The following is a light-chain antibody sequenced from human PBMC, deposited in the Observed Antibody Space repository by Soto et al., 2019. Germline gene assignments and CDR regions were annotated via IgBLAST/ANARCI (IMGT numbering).Light chain of an antibody. CDR1: QSISTY. V-gene: IGKV1-39*01. Sequence: DIPMTQPPSSLSASVGDRVTITCRASQSISTYLNWYQQKPGKAPKLLIYAASSLQSGVPSRFSGSGSGTDFTLTISSPQPEDLATYYCQQSYSTPPTFGGGTKVEIK. J-gene: IGKJ4*01. CDR2: AAS. CDR3: QQSYSTPPT.